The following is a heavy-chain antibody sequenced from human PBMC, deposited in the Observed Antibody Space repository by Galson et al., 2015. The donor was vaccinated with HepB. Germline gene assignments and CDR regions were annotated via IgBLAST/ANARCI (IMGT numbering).Heavy chain of an antibody. CDR1: GFTFSSYA. CDR3: ARIFESTFDY. Sequence: SLRLSCAASGFTFSSYAMHWVRQAPGKGLEWVAVISYDGSNKYYADSVKGRFTISRVNSKNTLYLQMNSLRAEDTAVYYCARIFESTFDYWGQGTLVTVSS. V-gene: IGHV3-30-3*01. CDR2: ISYDGSNK. D-gene: IGHD5/OR15-5a*01. J-gene: IGHJ4*02.